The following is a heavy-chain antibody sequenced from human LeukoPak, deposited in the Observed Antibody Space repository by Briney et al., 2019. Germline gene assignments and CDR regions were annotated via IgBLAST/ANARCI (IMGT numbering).Heavy chain of an antibody. CDR3: AKRMSSGYLGVDY. D-gene: IGHD3-22*01. Sequence: KTGGSLRLSCAASGFTFSSYGMSWVRQAPGKGLEWVSAISGSGGSTYYADSVKGRFTISRDNSKNTLYLQMNSLRAEDTAVYYCAKRMSSGYLGVDYWGQGTLVTVSS. J-gene: IGHJ4*02. V-gene: IGHV3-23*01. CDR2: ISGSGGST. CDR1: GFTFSSYG.